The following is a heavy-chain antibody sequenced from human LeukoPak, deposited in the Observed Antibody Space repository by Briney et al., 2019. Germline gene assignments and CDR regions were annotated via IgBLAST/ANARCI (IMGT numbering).Heavy chain of an antibody. CDR2: ISSGSHSGSHTI. V-gene: IGHV3-48*03. J-gene: IGHJ4*02. CDR1: GFTFSSYE. D-gene: IGHD5-24*01. CDR3: ARESNYLIDY. Sequence: GGSLRLSCAASGFTFSSYEMNWVRQAPGRGLEWVSYISSGSHSGSHTIYYADSVKGRFTISRDNAKNSLYLQMNSLRDEDSAVYYCARESNYLIDYWGQGTLVTVSS.